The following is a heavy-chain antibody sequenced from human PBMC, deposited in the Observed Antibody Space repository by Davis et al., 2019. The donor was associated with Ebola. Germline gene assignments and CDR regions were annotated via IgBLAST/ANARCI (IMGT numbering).Heavy chain of an antibody. CDR2: INHSGST. D-gene: IGHD2-21*01. Sequence: SETLSLTCAVYGGSFSGYYWSWIRQPQGKGLEWIGEINHSGSTNYNPSLKSRVTISVDTSKNQFSLKLSSVTAADTAVYYCARGPSIRAFDIWGQGTMVTVSS. CDR1: GGSFSGYY. V-gene: IGHV4-34*01. CDR3: ARGPSIRAFDI. J-gene: IGHJ3*02.